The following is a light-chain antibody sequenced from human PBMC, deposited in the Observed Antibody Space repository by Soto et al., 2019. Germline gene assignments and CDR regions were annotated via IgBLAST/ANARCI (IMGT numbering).Light chain of an antibody. Sequence: QSALTQPASVSGSPGQSITISCTGTSNDIGGYNYVSWYQQHPGEAPKLIIYEVSNRPSGVSTRFSGSKSGNTASLTISGLQAEDEADYYCSSSTSSNTVVFGTGTKLTVL. J-gene: IGLJ1*01. CDR1: SNDIGGYNY. CDR2: EVS. CDR3: SSSTSSNTVV. V-gene: IGLV2-14*01.